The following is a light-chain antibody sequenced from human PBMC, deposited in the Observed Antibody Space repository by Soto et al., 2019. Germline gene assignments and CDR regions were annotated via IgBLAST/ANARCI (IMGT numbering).Light chain of an antibody. Sequence: DVQRTQTLYTLSAAVGGRVTMTCRGNHSSSSCLAWYQQKPGKAPKLLIYKASSRESGIPSRFSGSGSGTEFTLTISSLQSEDFAAYHCQQYSSSPRTFGQGTRLEIK. CDR1: HSSSSC. J-gene: IGKJ5*01. CDR2: KAS. V-gene: IGKV1-5*03. CDR3: QQYSSSPRT.